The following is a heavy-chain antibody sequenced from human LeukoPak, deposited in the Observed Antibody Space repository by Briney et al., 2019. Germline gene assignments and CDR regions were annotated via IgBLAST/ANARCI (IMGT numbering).Heavy chain of an antibody. D-gene: IGHD3-22*01. V-gene: IGHV3-30*02. CDR1: GFTFSSYG. CDR2: IRYDGSNK. J-gene: IGHJ4*02. Sequence: PGGSLRLSCAASGFTFSSYGMHWVRQAPGKGLEWVAFIRYDGSNKYYADSVKGRFTITRDSAKNTLYLQMNSLRAEDTAEYFCAREPGGYYDSSGFLDYWGQGTVVTVSS. CDR3: AREPGGYYDSSGFLDY.